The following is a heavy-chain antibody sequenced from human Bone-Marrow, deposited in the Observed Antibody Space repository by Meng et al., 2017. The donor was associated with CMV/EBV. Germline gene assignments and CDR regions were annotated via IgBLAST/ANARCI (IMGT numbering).Heavy chain of an antibody. J-gene: IGHJ4*02. Sequence: GGSLRLSCAASGFTFSSYAMSWVRQAPGKGLEWVSAISGRGGSTYYVDSVKGRLTISRDNSKNTLYLQMNSLRAEDTAVYYRAKGGQSIAARLGDYWGEGTLVTVSS. V-gene: IGHV3-23*01. CDR2: ISGRGGST. D-gene: IGHD6-6*01. CDR1: GFTFSSYA. CDR3: AKGGQSIAARLGDY.